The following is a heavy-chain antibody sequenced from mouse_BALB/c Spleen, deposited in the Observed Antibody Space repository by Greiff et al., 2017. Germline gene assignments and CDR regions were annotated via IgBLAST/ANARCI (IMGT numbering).Heavy chain of an antibody. Sequence: VQLQQSGAELVRPGTSVKVSCKASGYAFTNYSIEWVKQRPGQGLEWIGVINPGSGGTNYNEKFKGKATLTADKSSSTAYMQLSSLTSDDSAVYFCARSGYYYGSSYYAMDYWGQGTSVTVSS. J-gene: IGHJ4*01. V-gene: IGHV1-54*01. CDR3: ARSGYYYGSSYYAMDY. D-gene: IGHD1-1*01. CDR1: GYAFTNYS. CDR2: INPGSGGT.